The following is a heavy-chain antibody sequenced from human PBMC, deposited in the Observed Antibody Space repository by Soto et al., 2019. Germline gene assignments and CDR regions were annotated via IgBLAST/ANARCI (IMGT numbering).Heavy chain of an antibody. Sequence: ASVKVSCKTSGYSFTDYKLHWVRQAPGQGLEWMGWVDPNGGGSNSAQKFQGSVTMTWDTSITTAYLDLTRLTTNDTATYFCATWVDYGDFELFDFWGQGTLVTVSS. J-gene: IGHJ4*02. V-gene: IGHV1-2*04. CDR3: ATWVDYGDFELFDF. D-gene: IGHD4-17*01. CDR2: VDPNGGGS. CDR1: GYSFTDYK.